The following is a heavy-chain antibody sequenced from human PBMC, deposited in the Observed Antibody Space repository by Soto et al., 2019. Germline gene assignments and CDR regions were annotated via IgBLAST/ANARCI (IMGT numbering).Heavy chain of an antibody. CDR1: GFTFSSYA. J-gene: IGHJ3*02. Sequence: EVQLLESGGGLVQPGGSLRLSCAASGFTFSSYAMSWVRQAPGKGLGWVSAISGSVGSTYYADSVKGRFTISRDNSKNTLYLQMNSVRAEDTAVYYCAKVPKAARMGGAFDIWGQGTMVTVSS. CDR3: AKVPKAARMGGAFDI. D-gene: IGHD3-16*01. CDR2: ISGSVGST. V-gene: IGHV3-23*01.